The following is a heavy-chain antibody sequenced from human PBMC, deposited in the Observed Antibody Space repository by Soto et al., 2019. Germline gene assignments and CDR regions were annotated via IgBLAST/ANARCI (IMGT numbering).Heavy chain of an antibody. Sequence: SETLSLTCTVSGGSVNTAPYHWSWIRQSPRNGLEWIGNIHYTGSTNYNPSFESRVAISLDTSNNQFSLRLTSLTAADTAVYFCARDHHSYYDTSGYYPYFDFWGQGTLVTVSS. D-gene: IGHD3-22*01. J-gene: IGHJ4*02. V-gene: IGHV4-61*01. CDR2: IHYTGST. CDR3: ARDHHSYYDTSGYYPYFDF. CDR1: GGSVNTAPYH.